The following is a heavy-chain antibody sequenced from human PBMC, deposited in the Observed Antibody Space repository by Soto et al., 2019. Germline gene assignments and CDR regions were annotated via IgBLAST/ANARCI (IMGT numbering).Heavy chain of an antibody. CDR2: TSYDGSNK. J-gene: IGHJ4*02. D-gene: IGHD6-19*01. CDR1: GFSFSNYG. V-gene: IGHV3-30*18. Sequence: QVQLVESGGGVVQPGRSLRLSCAASGFSFSNYGMHWVRQAPGKGLEWVAVTSYDGSNKYYADSVKGRFTISRDNSKSTLYLQMNSVRAEDTAGYYCAEDLSSSGWYREAIDYWGQGTLVTVSS. CDR3: AEDLSSSGWYREAIDY.